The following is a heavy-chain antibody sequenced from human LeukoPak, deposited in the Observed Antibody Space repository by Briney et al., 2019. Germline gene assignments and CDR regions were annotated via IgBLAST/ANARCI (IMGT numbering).Heavy chain of an antibody. CDR2: ISGGSGTTYYA. CDR1: GFTFSSYG. CDR3: AKGHGDSFDY. V-gene: IGHV3-23*01. J-gene: IGHJ4*02. Sequence: PGGSLRLSCAASGFTFSSYGMSWVRQSPGKGLEWVSGISGGSGTTYYAYYADSVKGRFTISRDNSKNTLYLQMNSLRAEDTAVYYCAKGHGDSFDYWGQGALVTVSS. D-gene: IGHD7-27*01.